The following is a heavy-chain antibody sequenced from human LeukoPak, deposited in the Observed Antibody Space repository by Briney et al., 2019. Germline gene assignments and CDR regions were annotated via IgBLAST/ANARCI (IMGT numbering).Heavy chain of an antibody. CDR3: ARGQEHYDFWSGFYYYYYYMDV. CDR1: GYTFTSYG. D-gene: IGHD3-3*01. Sequence: ASVKVSCKASGYTFTSYGISWVRQAPGQGLEWMGWISAYNGNTNYAQKLQGRVTMTTDTSTSTAYMELRSLRSDDTAVYYCARGQEHYDFWSGFYYYYYYMDVWGKGTTVTVSS. V-gene: IGHV1-18*01. CDR2: ISAYNGNT. J-gene: IGHJ6*03.